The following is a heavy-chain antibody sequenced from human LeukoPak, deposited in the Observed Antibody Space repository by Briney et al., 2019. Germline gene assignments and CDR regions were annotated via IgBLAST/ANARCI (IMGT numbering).Heavy chain of an antibody. CDR1: GFTFSSYA. CDR3: AKVPHYDFWSGYPYYMDV. V-gene: IGHV3-23*01. D-gene: IGHD3-3*01. CDR2: ISGSGGST. J-gene: IGHJ6*03. Sequence: GGSLRLSCAASGFTFSSYAMSWVRQAPGKGLEWVSAISGSGGSTYYADSVKGRFTISRDNSKNTLYLQTNSLRAEDTAVYYCAKVPHYDFWSGYPYYMDVWGKGTTVTVSS.